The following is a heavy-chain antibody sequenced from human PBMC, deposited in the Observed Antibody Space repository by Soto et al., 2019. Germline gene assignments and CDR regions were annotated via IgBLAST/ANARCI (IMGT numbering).Heavy chain of an antibody. Sequence: QVQVVESGGGLVKPGGSLRLSCAASGFTFSDYYMSWIRQAPGKGLEWVSYISPSGDYSNYADSVKGRFTISRDNAKNSVYLQMNGLRAEDTSVYFCTRGRTMIRYWGQGTLVTVSS. J-gene: IGHJ4*02. CDR3: TRGRTMIRY. V-gene: IGHV3-11*05. CDR1: GFTFSDYY. D-gene: IGHD3-22*01. CDR2: ISPSGDYS.